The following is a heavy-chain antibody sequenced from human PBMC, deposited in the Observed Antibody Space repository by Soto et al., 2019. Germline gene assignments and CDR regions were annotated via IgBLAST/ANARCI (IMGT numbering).Heavy chain of an antibody. Sequence: PGGSRRLSCAASGFTFSNYGIHWVRQAPGKGLQWVPFIPYDGSNEYCADSVKGRFTISIDNSKNTLYLQRNRMRAEDTAVYYCAKAYKDYYDSSGPLGFDPWGQG. CDR2: IPYDGSNE. V-gene: IGHV3-30*02. CDR1: GFTFSNYG. J-gene: IGHJ5*02. D-gene: IGHD3-22*01. CDR3: AKAYKDYYDSSGPLGFDP.